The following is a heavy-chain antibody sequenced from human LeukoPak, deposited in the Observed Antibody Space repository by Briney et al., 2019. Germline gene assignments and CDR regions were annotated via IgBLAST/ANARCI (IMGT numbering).Heavy chain of an antibody. CDR1: GFTFSSYA. D-gene: IGHD4-23*01. V-gene: IGHV3-30-3*01. J-gene: IGHJ4*02. CDR2: ISYDGSNK. Sequence: PGGSLRLSCAASGFTFSSYAMHWVRQAPGKGLEWVAVISYDGSNKYYADSVKGRFTISRDNSKNTLYLQMNSLRAEDTAVYYCARDHGGGKGFDYWGQGTLVTVSS. CDR3: ARDHGGGKGFDY.